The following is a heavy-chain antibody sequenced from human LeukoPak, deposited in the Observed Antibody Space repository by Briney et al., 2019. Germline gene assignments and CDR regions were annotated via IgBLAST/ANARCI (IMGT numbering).Heavy chain of an antibody. Sequence: GGSLRLSYVASGLIFSSYGMHWVRQAPGKGLEWVAFLRYDGNNKYYADSVQGRFTISRDNSKNTLYLQMNSLRAEDTAVYYCAKDHCSSTSCHVPEYFQHWGQGTLVTVSS. D-gene: IGHD2-2*01. CDR2: LRYDGNNK. CDR3: AKDHCSSTSCHVPEYFQH. CDR1: GLIFSSYG. V-gene: IGHV3-30*02. J-gene: IGHJ1*01.